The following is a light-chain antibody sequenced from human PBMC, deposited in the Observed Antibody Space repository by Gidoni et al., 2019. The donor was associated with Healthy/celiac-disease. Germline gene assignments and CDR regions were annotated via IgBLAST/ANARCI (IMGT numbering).Light chain of an antibody. Sequence: QSALTQPRSVSASPGQSVTISCTGTSRHVGGYNYVSWYQQPPGKAPKPMSYDVSKRPSGVPDRFSGSKSGNTSSLTISGLQAEDKADYCCCSDAGSYTWVFGGGTKLPVL. CDR1: SRHVGGYNY. J-gene: IGLJ3*02. CDR2: DVS. V-gene: IGLV2-11*01. CDR3: CSDAGSYTWV.